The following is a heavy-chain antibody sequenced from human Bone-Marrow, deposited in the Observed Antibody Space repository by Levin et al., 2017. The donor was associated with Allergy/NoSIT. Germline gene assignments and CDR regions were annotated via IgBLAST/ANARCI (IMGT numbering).Heavy chain of an antibody. CDR3: ARDRLASLYYYSMDV. V-gene: IGHV4-61*02. CDR2: IYTTGST. Sequence: SETLSLTCSVSGGSISSGRYYFTWVRQSAGKGLEWIGRIYTTGSTNYNPSLESRVTISRDTFKKEVYLALSSVTAADTAVYYCARDRLASLYYYSMDVWGRGTTVIVSS. CDR1: GGSISSGRYY. J-gene: IGHJ6*03.